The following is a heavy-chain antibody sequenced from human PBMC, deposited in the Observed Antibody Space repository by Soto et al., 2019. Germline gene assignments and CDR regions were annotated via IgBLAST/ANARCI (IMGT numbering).Heavy chain of an antibody. CDR2: INHSGST. D-gene: IGHD5-18*01. V-gene: IGHV4-30-2*01. CDR3: VRGSVSYVNFDY. J-gene: IGHJ4*02. Sequence: QLQLQESGSGLVKPSQTLSLACAVSGGSFSSGGDSWNWIRQPPGKGLEWIAYINHSGSTYYNPSLKGRVTISVDGSKNHSSLRLTSVTAADTAVYYCVRGSVSYVNFDYWGQGTLVTVSS. CDR1: GGSFSSGGDS.